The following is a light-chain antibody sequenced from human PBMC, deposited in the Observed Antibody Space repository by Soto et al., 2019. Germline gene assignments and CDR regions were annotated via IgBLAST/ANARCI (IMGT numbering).Light chain of an antibody. CDR1: QSVSSSY. Sequence: ENVLTQSPGTLSLSPGERATLSCRASQSVSSSYLTWYQQKPGPAPSILIYGASSRATDIPDRFSGSGSGTHFTLTISRLEPEDFAVYYCQHYDSSPVTFGQRTKLEI. CDR3: QHYDSSPVT. CDR2: GAS. J-gene: IGKJ2*01. V-gene: IGKV3-20*01.